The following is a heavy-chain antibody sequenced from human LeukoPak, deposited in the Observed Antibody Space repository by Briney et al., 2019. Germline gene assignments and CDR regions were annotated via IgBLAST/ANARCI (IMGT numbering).Heavy chain of an antibody. CDR2: IYYSGGT. J-gene: IGHJ4*02. D-gene: IGHD4-23*01. Sequence: SETLSLTCTVSGGSISSSSYYWGWIRQPPGKGLEWIGSIYYSGGTYYNPSLKSRVTISVDTSKNQFSLKLSSVTAADTAVYYCATTTVVKGGFDYWGQGTLVTVSS. V-gene: IGHV4-39*01. CDR1: GGSISSSSYY. CDR3: ATTTVVKGGFDY.